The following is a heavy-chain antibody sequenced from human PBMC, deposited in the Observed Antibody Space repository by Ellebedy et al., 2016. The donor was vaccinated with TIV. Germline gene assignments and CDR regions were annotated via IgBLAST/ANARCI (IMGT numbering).Heavy chain of an antibody. J-gene: IGHJ4*02. D-gene: IGHD1-26*01. V-gene: IGHV4-31*03. CDR2: IYYSGST. Sequence: MPSETLSLTCTVSGGSITTSDFSWICLQQHPDKSMAWSATIYYSGSTYYNPALKSRISISVDTSNNHFSLKLTAVTAADTAVSYCARLPVGGARGADYWGQGILVTVSS. CDR3: ARLPVGGARGADY. CDR1: GGSITTSDFS.